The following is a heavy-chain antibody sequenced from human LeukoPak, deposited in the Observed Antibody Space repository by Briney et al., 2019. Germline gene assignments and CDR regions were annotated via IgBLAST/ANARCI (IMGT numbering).Heavy chain of an antibody. J-gene: IGHJ4*02. V-gene: IGHV4-34*01. CDR2: INHSGST. CDR3: ARGDYYDSSVPGY. D-gene: IGHD3-22*01. CDR1: GGSFSGYY. Sequence: SETLSRTCAVYGGSFSGYYWSWIRQPPGKGLEWIGEINHSGSTNYNPSLKSRVTISVDTSKNQFSVKLSSVTAADTAVYYCARGDYYDSSVPGYWGQGTLVTVSS.